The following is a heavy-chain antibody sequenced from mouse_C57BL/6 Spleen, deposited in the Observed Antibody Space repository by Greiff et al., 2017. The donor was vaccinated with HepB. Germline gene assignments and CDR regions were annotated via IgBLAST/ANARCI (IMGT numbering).Heavy chain of an antibody. CDR3: ARGDGYLAY. J-gene: IGHJ3*01. CDR1: GFTFSSYG. CDR2: ISSGGSYT. V-gene: IGHV5-6*01. D-gene: IGHD2-3*01. Sequence: EVKLVESGGDLVKPGGSLKLSCAASGFTFSSYGMSWVRQTPDKRLEWVATISSGGSYTYYPDSVKGRFTISRDNAKNTLYLQMSSLKSEDTAMYYCARGDGYLAYWGQGTLVTVSA.